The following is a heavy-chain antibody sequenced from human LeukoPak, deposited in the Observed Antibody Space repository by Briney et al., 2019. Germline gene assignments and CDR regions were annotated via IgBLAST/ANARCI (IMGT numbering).Heavy chain of an antibody. CDR1: GVSISSYY. CDR3: ARNSIAAAGNIIDY. CDR2: IYTSGST. J-gene: IGHJ4*02. V-gene: IGHV4-4*09. D-gene: IGHD6-13*01. Sequence: MASETLSLTCTVSGVSISSYYWSWLRQPPGKGMEWIGYIYTSGSTTYNPSLKSRATISVDTSKNQFSLKLSSVTAADTAVYYCARNSIAAAGNIIDYWGQGTLVTVSS.